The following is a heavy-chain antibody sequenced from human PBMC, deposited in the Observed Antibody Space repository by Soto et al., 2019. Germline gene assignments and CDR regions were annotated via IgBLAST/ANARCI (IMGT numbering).Heavy chain of an antibody. Sequence: QVQLQESGPGLVKPSQTLSLTCTVSGGSISSGGSYWSWIRQHQGTGLEWIGYISYSGSTYYNPSRKSRVTISVDTSKNQFSLKLSSVTAADTAVYYCAREPNQSCSGGSCYSGFDYWGQGTLVTVSS. CDR2: ISYSGST. CDR1: GGSISSGGSY. D-gene: IGHD2-15*01. V-gene: IGHV4-31*03. J-gene: IGHJ4*02. CDR3: AREPNQSCSGGSCYSGFDY.